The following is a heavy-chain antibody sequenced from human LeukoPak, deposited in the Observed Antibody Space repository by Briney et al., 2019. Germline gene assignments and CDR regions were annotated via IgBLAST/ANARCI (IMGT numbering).Heavy chain of an antibody. CDR1: GGTFSSYA. J-gene: IGHJ6*02. V-gene: IGHV1-69*13. CDR3: ARVLVDFWSGSTYYYYGMDV. CDR2: IIPIFGTA. D-gene: IGHD3-3*01. Sequence: ASVKVSCKASGGTFSSYAISWVRQAPGQELEWMGGIIPIFGTANYAQKFQGRVTITADESTSTAYMELSSLRSEDTAVYYCARVLVDFWSGSTYYYYGMDVWGQGTTVTVSS.